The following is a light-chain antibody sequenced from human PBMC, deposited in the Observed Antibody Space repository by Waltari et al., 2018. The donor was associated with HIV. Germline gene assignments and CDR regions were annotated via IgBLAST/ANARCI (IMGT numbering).Light chain of an antibody. CDR1: QTLTRNY. CDR2: GAS. V-gene: IGKV3-20*01. J-gene: IGKJ2*01. CDR3: HQYGETSYT. Sequence: IVLTQSPGTLSLSPGERVRLSCRASQTLTRNYLAWFQQKPGQAPRLLIYGASNRATGIPDRFRGSGSGTDFTLTISRLEPEDFEVYYGHQYGETSYTFGQGTKREIK.